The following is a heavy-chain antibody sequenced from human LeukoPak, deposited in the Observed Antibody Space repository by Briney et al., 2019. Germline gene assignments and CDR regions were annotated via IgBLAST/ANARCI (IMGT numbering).Heavy chain of an antibody. CDR3: ARWGHYDSSGYYPNLDY. D-gene: IGHD3-22*01. Sequence: GESLKISCKGSGYSFTSYWIGWVRQMPGKGLEWMGIIYPGDSDTRYSPSFQGQVTISADKSISTAYLQWSGLKASDTAMYYCARWGHYDSSGYYPNLDYWGQGTLVTVSS. CDR1: GYSFTSYW. J-gene: IGHJ4*02. CDR2: IYPGDSDT. V-gene: IGHV5-51*01.